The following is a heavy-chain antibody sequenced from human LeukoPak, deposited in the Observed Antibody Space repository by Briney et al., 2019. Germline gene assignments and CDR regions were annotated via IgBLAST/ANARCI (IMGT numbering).Heavy chain of an antibody. D-gene: IGHD2-21*02. CDR2: SNHNRGGT. CDR3: AREAYCGGDCYSKGFDY. Sequence: ASVKVSCKASGYTFTGYYMHWVRQAPGQGLEWMGRSNHNRGGTNYAKKFQGSATMTRDTSISTAYLELSRLRSDDTAVYYCAREAYCGGDCYSKGFDYWGQGTLVTVSS. CDR1: GYTFTGYY. J-gene: IGHJ4*02. V-gene: IGHV1-2*06.